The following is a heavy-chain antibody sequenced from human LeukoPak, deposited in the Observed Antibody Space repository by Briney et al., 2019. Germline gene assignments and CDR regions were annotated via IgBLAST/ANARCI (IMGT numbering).Heavy chain of an antibody. D-gene: IGHD3-10*01. CDR1: RFTFSNYA. V-gene: IGHV3-53*01. CDR3: ARLVVRGVPEPFFDY. CDR2: IYSGGST. Sequence: GESLTLSCAASRFTFSNYAMSWVRQAPGKGLEWVSVIYSGGSTYYADSVKGRFTISRDNSKNTLYLQMNSLRAEDTAVYYCARLVVRGVPEPFFDYWGQGTLVTVSS. J-gene: IGHJ4*02.